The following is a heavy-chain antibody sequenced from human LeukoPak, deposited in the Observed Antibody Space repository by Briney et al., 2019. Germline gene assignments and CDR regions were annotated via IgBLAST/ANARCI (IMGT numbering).Heavy chain of an antibody. CDR2: VSSDWGTT. Sequence: GGSLRLSCSASRFSPSSYNMHWVRQAPGKGLEFVSGVSSDWGTTDYADSARDRFTISRDNSKNTLYLQMSSLRAEDTAIYYCVRGLYGLGWDYWGPGTLVTVSS. CDR3: VRGLYGLGWDY. CDR1: RFSPSSYN. D-gene: IGHD3-10*01. V-gene: IGHV3-64D*06. J-gene: IGHJ4*02.